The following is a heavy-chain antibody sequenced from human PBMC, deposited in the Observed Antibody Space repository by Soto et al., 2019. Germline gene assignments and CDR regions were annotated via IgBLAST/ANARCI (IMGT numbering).Heavy chain of an antibody. V-gene: IGHV3-23*01. CDR3: AKDGAFSSISLDYFDY. Sequence: EVQLLESGGGLVQPGGSLRLSCAASGFTFSPYAMSCVRKAPGEGLEWGSDISGSGGSSYYAASVKGRFTISRDDSKNTLYLQMNSLSAEDTAVYYRAKDGAFSSISLDYFDYWGLGTLVTVSS. CDR1: GFTFSPYA. D-gene: IGHD3-3*02. CDR2: ISGSGGSS. J-gene: IGHJ4*02.